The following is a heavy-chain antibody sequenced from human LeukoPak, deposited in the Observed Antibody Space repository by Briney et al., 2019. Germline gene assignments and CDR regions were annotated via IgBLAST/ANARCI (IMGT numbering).Heavy chain of an antibody. D-gene: IGHD3-22*01. CDR2: ISSSSSYI. J-gene: IGHJ4*02. Sequence: GGSLRLSCVVSGLSFSSYSMNWVRQAPGKGLEWVSSISSSSSYIYYADSVKGRFTISRDNAKNSLYLQMNSLRAEDTAVYYCARDQYYYDSSGYYYEDDYWGQGTLVTVSS. V-gene: IGHV3-21*01. CDR1: GLSFSSYS. CDR3: ARDQYYYDSSGYYYEDDY.